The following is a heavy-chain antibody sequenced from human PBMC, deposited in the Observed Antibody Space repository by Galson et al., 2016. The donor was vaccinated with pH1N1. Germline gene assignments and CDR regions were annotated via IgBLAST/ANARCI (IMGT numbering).Heavy chain of an antibody. CDR2: ISGSGSVT. V-gene: IGHV3-53*01. J-gene: IGHJ3*02. CDR3: AKGGYGDYGLDVFDI. CDR1: GFTVSTNY. D-gene: IGHD4-17*01. Sequence: SLRLSCAASGFTVSTNYMSWVRQAPGKGVDWISSISGSGSVTRYADSVQGRFTISKDTSKNTVYLQMHSLRAEDTGLYYCAKGGYGDYGLDVFDIWGQGIMVTVSS.